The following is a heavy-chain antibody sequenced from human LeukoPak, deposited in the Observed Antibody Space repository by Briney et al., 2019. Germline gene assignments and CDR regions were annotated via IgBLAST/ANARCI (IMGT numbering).Heavy chain of an antibody. CDR1: GYTFTSYG. J-gene: IGHJ4*02. D-gene: IGHD7-27*01. CDR3: ATLGTAYDY. V-gene: IGHV1-18*01. Sequence: ASVKVSCKASGYTFTSYGISWVRQAPGQGLEWMGWISAYNGNTNYAQKFQGRVTMTRDTSTSTVYMELSSLRSEDTAVYYCATLGTAYDYWGQGTLVTVSS. CDR2: ISAYNGNT.